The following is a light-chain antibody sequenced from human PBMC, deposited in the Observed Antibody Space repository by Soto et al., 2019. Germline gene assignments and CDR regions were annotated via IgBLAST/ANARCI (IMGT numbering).Light chain of an antibody. V-gene: IGKV1-5*01. CDR1: QTISTW. CDR3: QQYYSTPWT. J-gene: IGKJ1*01. Sequence: DIQVTQSRHTLSASVGDRVTLTCLASQTISTWMAWYQQKPGNAPKLLVYDASTLQSGVASRFSGSGSGTEFTLIISSLQAEDVAVYYCQQYYSTPWTFGQGTKVDI. CDR2: DAS.